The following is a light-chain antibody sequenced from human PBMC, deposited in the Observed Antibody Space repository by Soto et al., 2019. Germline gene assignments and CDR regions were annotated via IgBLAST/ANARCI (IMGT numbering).Light chain of an antibody. CDR3: QQYNPRWT. Sequence: DIQMTQSPSTLSASVGDRVTITCRASQSISSWLAWNQQKPGKAPKVLIYDASSLESGVPSRFSGSVSGTEFTLTISSLQPDDVATYYCQQYNPRWTFGQGTKVEIK. CDR1: QSISSW. V-gene: IGKV1-5*01. CDR2: DAS. J-gene: IGKJ1*01.